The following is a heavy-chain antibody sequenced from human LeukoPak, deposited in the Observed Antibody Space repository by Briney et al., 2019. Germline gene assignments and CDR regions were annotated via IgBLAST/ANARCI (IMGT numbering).Heavy chain of an antibody. D-gene: IGHD3-22*01. Sequence: SETLSLTCTVSGGSISTYYWTWIRQPPGKGLEWIGYIYYSGSTKCNPSLKSRVTMSVDTSKNQFSLKLSSVTAADTAVYYCARGPSSHYYDSLQPLDYWGQGTLVTVSS. CDR2: IYYSGST. J-gene: IGHJ4*02. CDR1: GGSISTYY. V-gene: IGHV4-59*12. CDR3: ARGPSSHYYDSLQPLDY.